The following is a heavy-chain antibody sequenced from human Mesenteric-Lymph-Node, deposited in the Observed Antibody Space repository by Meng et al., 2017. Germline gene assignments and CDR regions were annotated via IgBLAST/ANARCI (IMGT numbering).Heavy chain of an antibody. V-gene: IGHV1-46*01. J-gene: IGHJ4*02. D-gene: IGHD5-18*01. CDR1: GYDFINYG. Sequence: QVRLVQSGAEVKKPGASVKVSCKTSGYDFINYGISWVRQAPGQGLEWMGIINPSGGSTSYAQKFQGRVTMTRDTSTSTVYMELRSLRSDDTAVYYCARSSYSYGSPFNYWGQGTLVTVSS. CDR2: INPSGGST. CDR3: ARSSYSYGSPFNY.